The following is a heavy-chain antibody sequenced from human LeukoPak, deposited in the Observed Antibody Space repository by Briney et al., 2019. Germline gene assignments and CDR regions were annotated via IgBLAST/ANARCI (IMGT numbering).Heavy chain of an antibody. V-gene: IGHV4-59*01. CDR3: ARLSLLWFGPEL. CDR1: GGSISSYY. Sequence: SETLSLTCTVSGGSISSYYWSWIRQPPGKGLEWIGYIYYSGSTNYNPSLKGRVTISVDTSKNQFSLKLSSVTAADTAVYYCARLSLLWFGPELWGQGTLVTVSS. J-gene: IGHJ4*02. CDR2: IYYSGST. D-gene: IGHD3-10*01.